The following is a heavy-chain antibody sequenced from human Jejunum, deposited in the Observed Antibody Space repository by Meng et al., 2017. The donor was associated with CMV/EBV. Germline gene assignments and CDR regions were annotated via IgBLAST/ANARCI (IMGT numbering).Heavy chain of an antibody. CDR2: IGSISSYT. V-gene: IGHV3-21*01. CDR3: ARDRVKVFGVVTYPFHYGMDV. J-gene: IGHJ6*02. CDR1: N. Sequence: NVAWVRQAPGKGLEWVSSIGSISSYTYYADSVKGRFTISRDNAKNSLYLQMNSLRAEDTAVYYCARDRVKVFGVVTYPFHYGMDVWGQGTTVTVSS. D-gene: IGHD3-3*01.